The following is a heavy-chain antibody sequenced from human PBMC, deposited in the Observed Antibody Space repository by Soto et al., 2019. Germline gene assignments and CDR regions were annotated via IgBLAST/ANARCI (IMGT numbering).Heavy chain of an antibody. CDR2: IGNDGAAR. CDR1: GFNFGDYG. Sequence: GGSLRLSCVGSGFNFGDYGMHWVRHTPGKGLEWVAVIGNDGAARFYGDSVKGRFTISRDNSRSTFYLQMNSLRPEDTAIYYCAKETIAVAGPNYFDCWGQGTQVTVSS. V-gene: IGHV3-30*18. D-gene: IGHD6-19*01. CDR3: AKETIAVAGPNYFDC. J-gene: IGHJ4*02.